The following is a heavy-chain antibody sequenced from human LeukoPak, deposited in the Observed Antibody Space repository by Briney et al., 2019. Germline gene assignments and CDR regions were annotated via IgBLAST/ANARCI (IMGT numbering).Heavy chain of an antibody. J-gene: IGHJ5*02. Sequence: SETLSLTCTVSGASISGTTHYWGWIRQPPGKGLEWIGSVYHSGSTYYSPSLKRRATISVDTSKNQFSLKLSSVTTADTAVYYCARQDWGSGWFDPWGQGTLVTVSS. D-gene: IGHD7-27*01. CDR3: ARQDWGSGWFDP. CDR2: VYHSGST. V-gene: IGHV4-39*01. CDR1: GASISGTTHY.